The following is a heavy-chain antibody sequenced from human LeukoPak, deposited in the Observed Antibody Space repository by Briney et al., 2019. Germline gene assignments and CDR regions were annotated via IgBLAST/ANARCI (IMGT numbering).Heavy chain of an antibody. V-gene: IGHV3-13*04. J-gene: IGHJ6*02. CDR2: IDRAGET. Sequence: GGSLRLSCAAAGFTFSAYDMHWVRQATGKGLEWVSYIDRAGETYYAGSVKGRFTISREDATNSLFLQMNSLGVGDTAVYYCARDSSGWGLAVWGQGTTVTVSS. CDR1: GFTFSAYD. CDR3: ARDSSGWGLAV. D-gene: IGHD6-19*01.